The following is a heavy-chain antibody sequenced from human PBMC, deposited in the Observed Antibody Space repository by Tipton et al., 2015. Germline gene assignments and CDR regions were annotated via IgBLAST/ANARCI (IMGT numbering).Heavy chain of an antibody. CDR1: GFTFDDYA. CDR3: AREAYGSFDS. D-gene: IGHD4-17*01. V-gene: IGHV3-9*01. CDR2: ISWNSGSI. J-gene: IGHJ4*02. Sequence: RSLRLSCAASGFTFDDYAMHWVRQAPGKGLEWISEISWNSGSIGYADSVKGRFTISRDNARNSLYLQVNSLTAEDTAVYFCAREAYGSFDSWGQGTLVTVSS.